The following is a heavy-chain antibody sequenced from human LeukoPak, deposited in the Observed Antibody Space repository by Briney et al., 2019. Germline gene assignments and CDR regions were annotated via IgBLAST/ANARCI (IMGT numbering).Heavy chain of an antibody. D-gene: IGHD3-22*01. CDR1: GFTFSSYS. CDR2: ISSSSTI. J-gene: IGHJ4*02. CDR3: AKDLLPVKVVVIINGYDY. Sequence: GGSLRLSCAASGFTFSSYSMNWVRQAPGKGLEWVSYISSSSTIYYADSVKGRFTISRDNSKNTLCLQMNSLRAEDTAVYYCAKDLLPVKVVVIINGYDYWGQGTLVTVSS. V-gene: IGHV3-48*01.